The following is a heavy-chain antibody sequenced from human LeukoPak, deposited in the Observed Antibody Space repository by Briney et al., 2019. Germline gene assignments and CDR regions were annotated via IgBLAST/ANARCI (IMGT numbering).Heavy chain of an antibody. Sequence: PGGSLRLSCAASGFTFSRYWMHWVRQAPGKGLVWVSRVNSDGSSTTYADSVKGRFTISRDNAKNTLYLQMNSLRAEDTAVYYCASLFLCYGCSSSSDSLDIWGQGTMVTVSS. CDR3: ASLFLCYGCSSSSDSLDI. V-gene: IGHV3-74*01. J-gene: IGHJ3*02. D-gene: IGHD6-19*01. CDR2: VNSDGSST. CDR1: GFTFSRYW.